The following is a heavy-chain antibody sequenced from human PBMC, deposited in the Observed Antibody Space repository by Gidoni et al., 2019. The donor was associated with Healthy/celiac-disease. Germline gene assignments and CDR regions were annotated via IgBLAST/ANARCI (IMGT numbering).Heavy chain of an antibody. D-gene: IGHD6-19*01. V-gene: IGHV3-9*01. CDR2: ISWNSGSI. Sequence: EVQLVESGGGLVQPGRSLRLSCAASGFTFDDYAMHWVRQAPGKGLEWVSGISWNSGSIGYADSVKGRINISRDNAKNSLYLQMNSLRAEDTALYYCAKGVSVAVAGSGLDYWGQGTLVTVSS. CDR3: AKGVSVAVAGSGLDY. J-gene: IGHJ4*02. CDR1: GFTFDDYA.